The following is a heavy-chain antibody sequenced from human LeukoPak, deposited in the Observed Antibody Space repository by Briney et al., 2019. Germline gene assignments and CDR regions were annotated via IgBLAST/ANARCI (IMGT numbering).Heavy chain of an antibody. J-gene: IGHJ4*02. V-gene: IGHV1-46*01. Sequence: ASVKVSCKASGGTFSSYAISWVRQAPGQGLEWMGIINPRGGSTSYAQKFQGRVTMTRDMSTSTVYMELSSLRSEDTAVYYCARETPGTGAFDYWGQGTLVTVSS. D-gene: IGHD3/OR15-3a*01. CDR2: INPRGGST. CDR1: GGTFSSYA. CDR3: ARETPGTGAFDY.